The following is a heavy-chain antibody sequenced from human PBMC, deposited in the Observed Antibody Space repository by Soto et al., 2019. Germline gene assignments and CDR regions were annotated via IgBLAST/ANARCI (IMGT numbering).Heavy chain of an antibody. Sequence: GASVKVSCKASGGTFSSYAISWVRQAPGQGLEWMGGIIPIFGTANYAQKFQGRVTITADESTSTAYMELSSLRPEDTAVYYCARVTSGGYYYYGMDVWGQGTTVTVSS. CDR1: GGTFSSYA. CDR2: IIPIFGTA. V-gene: IGHV1-69*13. CDR3: ARVTSGGYYYYGMDV. J-gene: IGHJ6*02.